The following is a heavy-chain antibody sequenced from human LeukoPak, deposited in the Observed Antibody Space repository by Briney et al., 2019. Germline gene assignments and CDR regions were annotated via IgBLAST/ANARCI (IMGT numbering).Heavy chain of an antibody. CDR1: GFTFSSYG. J-gene: IGHJ3*02. D-gene: IGHD3-22*01. CDR3: ARDWRDSSGKFPNEAFDI. Sequence: GGSLRLSFAATGFTFSSYGRHWGRQAPGKGLEGVAFIRYDGSNKYYADSVKGRLPMSRDNSKNTLYLQMNSLRAEHTTVYYCARDWRDSSGKFPNEAFDIWGQGTMVTVSS. CDR2: IRYDGSNK. V-gene: IGHV3-30*02.